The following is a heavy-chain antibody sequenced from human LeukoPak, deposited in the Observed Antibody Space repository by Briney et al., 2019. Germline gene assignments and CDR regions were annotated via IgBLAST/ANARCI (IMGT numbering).Heavy chain of an antibody. CDR1: GFTFSTYW. CDR3: ARGDNFSGDY. D-gene: IGHD1-20*01. Sequence: PGGSLRLSCAASGFTFSTYWMSWVRQAPGKGLDWVANIHQDGNEKYYVDSVKGRFTISRDNAKNSLYLQMNSLRAEDTAVYYCARGDNFSGDYWGQGTLVTVSS. CDR2: IHQDGNEK. J-gene: IGHJ4*02. V-gene: IGHV3-7*04.